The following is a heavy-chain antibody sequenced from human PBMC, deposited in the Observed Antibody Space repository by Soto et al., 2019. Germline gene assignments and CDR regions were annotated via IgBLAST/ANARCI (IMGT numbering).Heavy chain of an antibody. CDR1: GFTFSTHG. V-gene: IGHV3-33*01. J-gene: IGHJ4*02. CDR2: IWSNGDDK. Sequence: QVHLVASGGGVVQPGRSLRLSCAASGFTFSTHGLHWVRQAPGKGLEWVAVIWSNGDDKFYAQSVKGRFTISRDNSENTLYLQMDNLGVEDPALYYCGAYCGVACYCGTYWGRGTLVTVSS. CDR3: GAYCGVACYCGTY. D-gene: IGHD2-21*02.